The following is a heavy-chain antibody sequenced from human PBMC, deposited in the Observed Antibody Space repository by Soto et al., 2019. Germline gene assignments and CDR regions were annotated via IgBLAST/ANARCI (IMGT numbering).Heavy chain of an antibody. Sequence: QLQLQEYGSGLVKPSQTLSLTCAVSGGSISSGGYSWSWIRQPPGKGLEWIGYIYHSGSTYYNPSLKSRVTISVDRSKNQFPLKLSSVTAADTAVYYCARGPPHYYYGMDVWGQGTTVTVSS. CDR2: IYHSGST. V-gene: IGHV4-30-2*01. CDR1: GGSISSGGYS. CDR3: ARGPPHYYYGMDV. J-gene: IGHJ6*02.